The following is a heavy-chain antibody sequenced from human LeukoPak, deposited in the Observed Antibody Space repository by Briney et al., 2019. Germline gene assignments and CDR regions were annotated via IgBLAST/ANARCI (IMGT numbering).Heavy chain of an antibody. D-gene: IGHD3-10*01. J-gene: IGHJ3*02. Sequence: GGSLRLSCAASGFTFSSYSMNWVRQAPGKGLEWVSSISSSSSYIYYADSVKGRFTISRDNAKNSLYLQMNSLRAEDTAVYYCARSVGWFDAFDIWGQGTMVTVSS. CDR3: ARSVGWFDAFDI. CDR1: GFTFSSYS. V-gene: IGHV3-21*01. CDR2: ISSSSSYI.